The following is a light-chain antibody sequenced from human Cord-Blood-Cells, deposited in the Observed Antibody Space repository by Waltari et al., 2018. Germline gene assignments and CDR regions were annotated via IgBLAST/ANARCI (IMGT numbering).Light chain of an antibody. J-gene: IGLJ3*02. CDR1: SSNIGRTT. V-gene: IGLV1-44*01. CDR2: SNN. Sequence: QSVLTQPPSASGTPGQRVTISCSGSSSNIGRTTVHWYQQLPGTAPKLLIYSNNQRPSGVPDRFSGSKSGTSASLAISGLQSEDEADYYCAAWDDSLNGPVFGGGTKLTVL. CDR3: AAWDDSLNGPV.